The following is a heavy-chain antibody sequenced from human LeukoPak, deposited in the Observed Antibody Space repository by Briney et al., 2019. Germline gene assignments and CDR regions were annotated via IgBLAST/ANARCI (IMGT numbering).Heavy chain of an antibody. CDR3: ARTPRANLEWLPSFDY. J-gene: IGHJ4*02. CDR1: GFTLSSYW. CDR2: IKQDGSEK. Sequence: AGGSLRLSCAASGFTLSSYWMSWVRQAPGKGLEWVANIKQDGSEKYYVDSVKGRFTISRDNAKNSLYLQMNSLRAEDTAVYYCARTPRANLEWLPSFDYWGQGTLVTVSS. D-gene: IGHD3-3*01. V-gene: IGHV3-7*03.